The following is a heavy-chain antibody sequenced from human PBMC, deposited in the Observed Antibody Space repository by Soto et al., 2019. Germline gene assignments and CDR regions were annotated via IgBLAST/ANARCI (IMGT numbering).Heavy chain of an antibody. CDR1: GFTFDDYA. CDR2: INWNSEKI. J-gene: IGHJ5*02. V-gene: IGHV3-9*01. CDR3: TKADYGDYSWSRPFDP. Sequence: EVQLVESGGALVQPGRSLRLSCVASGFTFDDYAMHWVRQPPGKGLEWVSGINWNSEKIGYADSVKGRFTISRDNAKNSLFLQMNSLRAEDTALYFCTKADYGDYSWSRPFDPWGQGTLVTVSS. D-gene: IGHD4-17*01.